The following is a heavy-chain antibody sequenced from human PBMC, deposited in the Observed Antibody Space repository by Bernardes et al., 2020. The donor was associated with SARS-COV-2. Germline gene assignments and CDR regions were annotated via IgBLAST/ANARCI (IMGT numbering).Heavy chain of an antibody. V-gene: IGHV3-64*01. J-gene: IGHJ4*02. Sequence: GGSLRLSCAASGFTFNNYAMHWVRQAPGEGLEFVSAISNYGSSTYYGNSVKGRFTISRDNVQSTLYLQMGSLRAEDKGVYYCARGNSGYEYRDRYLDYWGQGTLVTVSS. CDR2: ISNYGSST. D-gene: IGHD5-12*01. CDR3: ARGNSGYEYRDRYLDY. CDR1: GFTFNNYA.